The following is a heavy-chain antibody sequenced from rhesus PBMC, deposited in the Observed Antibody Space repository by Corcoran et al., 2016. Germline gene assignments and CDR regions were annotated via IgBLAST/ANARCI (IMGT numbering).Heavy chain of an antibody. CDR2: IYGGSGST. CDR1: GYSISSGYG. D-gene: IGHD2-27*01. J-gene: IGHJ4*01. CDR3: AREGRIYSLFDY. V-gene: IGHV4-127*01. Sequence: QVQLQESGPGLVKPSETLSLTCAVSGYSISSGYGWGWIRQPPGKGLEWFRQIYGGSGSTYYNPSLKSRVTVSKDTSKNQFSLKLSSVTAADTAVYYCAREGRIYSLFDYWGQGVLVTVSS.